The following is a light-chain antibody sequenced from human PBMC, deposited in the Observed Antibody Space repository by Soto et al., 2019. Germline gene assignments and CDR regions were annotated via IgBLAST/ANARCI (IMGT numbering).Light chain of an antibody. CDR3: QQSNSAPLT. Sequence: DIQMTQSPSTLSGSVGDRVTITCRASQTISSWLAWYQQKPGKAPNLLIYAASSLQSGVPSRFSGSGSGTDFTLSISSLQPEDFGTYFCQQSNSAPLTFGGGTKVDIK. CDR2: AAS. J-gene: IGKJ4*01. V-gene: IGKV1-39*01. CDR1: QTISSW.